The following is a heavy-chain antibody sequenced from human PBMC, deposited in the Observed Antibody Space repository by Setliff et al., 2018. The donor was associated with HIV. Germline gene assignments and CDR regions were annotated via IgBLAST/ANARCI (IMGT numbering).Heavy chain of an antibody. CDR3: AGVSGFYYGSGTPGFDP. Sequence: SVKVSCKASGGTFSSYAISWVRQAPGQGLEWMGGIIPIFGTANYAQKFQGSVTITTDESTSTAYMELSSLRSEDTAVYYCAGVSGFYYGSGTPGFDPWGQGTLVTVSS. V-gene: IGHV1-69*05. J-gene: IGHJ5*02. CDR2: IIPIFGTA. CDR1: GGTFSSYA. D-gene: IGHD3-10*01.